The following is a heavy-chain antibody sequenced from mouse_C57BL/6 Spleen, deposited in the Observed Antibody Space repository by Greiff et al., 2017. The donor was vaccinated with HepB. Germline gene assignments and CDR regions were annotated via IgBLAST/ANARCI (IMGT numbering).Heavy chain of an antibody. D-gene: IGHD3-2*02. CDR2: IHPSDSYT. CDR1: GYTFTSYW. J-gene: IGHJ2*01. CDR3: ARRGWDY. Sequence: QVQLQQPGAELVKPGASVKVSCKASGYTFTSYWMHWVKQRPGQGLEWIGRIHPSDSYTNYNQKFKGKSTLTVDKSSSTAYMQLSSLTSEDSAVYYCARRGWDYWGQGTTLTVSS. V-gene: IGHV1-74*01.